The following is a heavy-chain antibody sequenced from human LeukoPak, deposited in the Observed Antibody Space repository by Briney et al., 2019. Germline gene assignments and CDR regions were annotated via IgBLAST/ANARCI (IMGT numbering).Heavy chain of an antibody. J-gene: IGHJ5*02. CDR3: ARSDYFDP. V-gene: IGHV3-74*01. Sequence: GGSLRLSCAGSGFTFSRARMHWVRQAPGKGLVWVSRISSDGSTTIYADSVKGRFTISRDNAKNTLYLQMNSLRAEDTAVYYCARSDYFDPWGQGTLVTVSS. CDR1: GFTFSRAR. D-gene: IGHD4-11*01. CDR2: ISSDGSTT.